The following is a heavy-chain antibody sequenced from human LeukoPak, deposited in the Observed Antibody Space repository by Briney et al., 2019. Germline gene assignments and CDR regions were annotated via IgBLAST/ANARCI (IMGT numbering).Heavy chain of an antibody. V-gene: IGHV3-9*01. CDR1: GFTFDDYA. D-gene: IGHD2-21*01. Sequence: GGSLRLSCAASGFTFDDYAMHWVRQAPGKGLEWVSGISWNSGSIGYADSVKGRFTISRDNAKNSLYLQMNSLRAEDTALYYCAKGTAYDYWGQGTLVTVSS. CDR3: AKGTAYDY. J-gene: IGHJ4*02. CDR2: ISWNSGSI.